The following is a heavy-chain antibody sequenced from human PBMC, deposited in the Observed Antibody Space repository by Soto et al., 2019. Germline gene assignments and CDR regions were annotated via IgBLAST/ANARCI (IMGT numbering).Heavy chain of an antibody. J-gene: IGHJ3*02. Sequence: QVQMQESGPGLVKPSGTLSLTCAVSSGSISSSNWWSWVRQPPGKGLGGIGEIYHSGSTNYNPSLNSRVTISVDKSKNQFSMKLSSVNAADTAVYYCARVSCSSTSCYDRFAFAIWGQGTMVTVSS. CDR2: IYHSGST. D-gene: IGHD2-2*01. V-gene: IGHV4-4*02. CDR3: ARVSCSSTSCYDRFAFAI. CDR1: SGSISSSNW.